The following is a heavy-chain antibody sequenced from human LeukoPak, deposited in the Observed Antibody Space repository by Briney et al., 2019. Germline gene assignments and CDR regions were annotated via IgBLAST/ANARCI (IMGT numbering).Heavy chain of an antibody. V-gene: IGHV3-21*04. D-gene: IGHD3-22*01. CDR2: ISSSSSYI. CDR1: GFTFSSYS. CDR3: VKTPITMIVVVMGFGDWYFDL. Sequence: GGSLRLSCAASGFTFSSYSMNWVRQAPGKGLEWASSISSSSSYIYYADSVKGRFTISRDNAKNSLYLQMNSLRAEDTAVYYCVKTPITMIVVVMGFGDWYFDLWGRGTLVTVSS. J-gene: IGHJ2*01.